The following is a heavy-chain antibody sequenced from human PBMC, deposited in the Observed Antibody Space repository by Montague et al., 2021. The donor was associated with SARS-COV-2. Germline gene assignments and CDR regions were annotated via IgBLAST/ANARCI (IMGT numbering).Heavy chain of an antibody. J-gene: IGHJ4*02. V-gene: IGHV4-34*01. CDR1: GGSFSGYY. Sequence: SETLSLTCAVYGGSFSGYYWSWIRQPPGKGLEWIGEISHSGSTNYNPSPKSRVTISVDTSKNQFSLKLSSVTAADTAVYYCARGSVDIVVVVAATPPYFDYWGQGTLVTVSS. CDR2: ISHSGST. CDR3: ARGSVDIVVVVAATPPYFDY. D-gene: IGHD2-15*01.